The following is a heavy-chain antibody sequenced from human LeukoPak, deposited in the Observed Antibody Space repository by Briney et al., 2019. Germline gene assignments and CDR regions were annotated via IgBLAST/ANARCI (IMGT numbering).Heavy chain of an antibody. CDR3: ARDTAGGVINWGIDY. D-gene: IGHD3-16*02. V-gene: IGHV3-7*01. CDR2: IKQDGSEK. CDR1: GFTFSSHC. J-gene: IGHJ4*02. Sequence: GGSLRLSCAASGFTFSSHCMNWARQAPGKGLEWVANIKQDGSEKYYVDSVKGRFTISRDNAKNSLYLQTNSLRAEDTAVYYCARDTAGGVINWGIDYWGQGTLVTVSS.